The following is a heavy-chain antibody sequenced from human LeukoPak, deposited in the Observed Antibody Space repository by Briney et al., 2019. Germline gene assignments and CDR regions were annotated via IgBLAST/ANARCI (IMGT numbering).Heavy chain of an antibody. Sequence: SEALSLTCTVSGGSISSYYWSWIRQPPGKGLEWIGYIYYSGSTNYNPSLKSRVTISVDTSKNQFSLKLSSVTAADTAVYYCARSNGGWDAFDIWGQGTMVTVSS. D-gene: IGHD6-19*01. CDR3: ARSNGGWDAFDI. J-gene: IGHJ3*02. V-gene: IGHV4-59*01. CDR2: IYYSGST. CDR1: GGSISSYY.